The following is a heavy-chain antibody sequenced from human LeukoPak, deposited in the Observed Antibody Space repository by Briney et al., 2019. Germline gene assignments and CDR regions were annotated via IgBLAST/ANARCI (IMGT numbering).Heavy chain of an antibody. V-gene: IGHV3-74*01. D-gene: IGHD3-9*01. Sequence: GGSLRLSCAASGFTFSSYWMHWVRQAPGKGLVWVSRINSDGSSTAYADSVKGRFTISRDNAKNTLYLQMNSLRAEDTAVYYCAKLDPSGDFYYYGMDVWGQGTTVTVSS. CDR3: AKLDPSGDFYYYGMDV. CDR1: GFTFSSYW. J-gene: IGHJ6*02. CDR2: INSDGSST.